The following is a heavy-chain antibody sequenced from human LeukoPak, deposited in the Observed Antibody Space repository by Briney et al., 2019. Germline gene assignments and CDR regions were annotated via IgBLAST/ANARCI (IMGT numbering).Heavy chain of an antibody. CDR3: ARSDTAMVMRY. V-gene: IGHV1-2*04. CDR1: GYTFTGYY. D-gene: IGHD5-18*01. CDR2: INPNSGGT. Sequence: ASVKVPCKASGYTFTGYYMHWVRQAPGQGLEWMGWINPNSGGTNYAQKFQGWVTMTRDTSISTAYMELSRLRSDDTAVYYCARSDTAMVMRYWGQGTLVTVSS. J-gene: IGHJ4*02.